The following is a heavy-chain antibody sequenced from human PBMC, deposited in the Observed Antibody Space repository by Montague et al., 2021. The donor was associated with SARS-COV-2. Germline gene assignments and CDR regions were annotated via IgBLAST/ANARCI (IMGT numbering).Heavy chain of an antibody. CDR2: ISDSGST. CDR3: ARGARQGYGFRLGSFDY. CDR1: GGSISSFY. V-gene: IGHV4-59*08. D-gene: IGHD3-10*01. J-gene: IGHJ4*02. Sequence: SETLSLTCTVSGGSISSFYWSWFRQPPGKGLEWIGYISDSGSTNYNPSLTSRVTMSVDTSKNQFSLKVNSVTAADTAVYYCARGARQGYGFRLGSFDYWGQGTLVTVSS.